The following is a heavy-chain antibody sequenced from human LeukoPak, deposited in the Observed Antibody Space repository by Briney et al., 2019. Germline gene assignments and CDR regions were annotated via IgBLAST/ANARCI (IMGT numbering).Heavy chain of an antibody. D-gene: IGHD6-19*01. J-gene: IGHJ4*02. CDR3: ARDLRGGGIAVAGTLDY. CDR1: GYTFTGYY. V-gene: IGHV1-2*02. CDR2: INPNSGGT. Sequence: GASLKVSCKASGYTFTGYYMHWVRQAPGQGLEWMGWINPNSGGTNYAQKFQGRVTMTRDTSISTAYMELSRLRSDDTAVYYCARDLRGGGIAVAGTLDYWGQGTLVTVSS.